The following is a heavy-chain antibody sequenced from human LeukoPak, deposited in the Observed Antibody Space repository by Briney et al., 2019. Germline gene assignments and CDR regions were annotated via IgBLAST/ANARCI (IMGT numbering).Heavy chain of an antibody. CDR3: AKDDLATDYDILTGYYSYYFDY. CDR2: IRSDGSNK. J-gene: IGHJ4*02. V-gene: IGHV3-30*02. CDR1: GFTFSSYG. D-gene: IGHD3-9*01. Sequence: PGGSLRLSCAASGFTFSSYGMHWVRQAPGKGLKWVAFIRSDGSNKYYADSVKGRFTISRDNSKNTLYLQMNSLRAEDTAVYYCAKDDLATDYDILTGYYSYYFDYWGQGTLVTVSS.